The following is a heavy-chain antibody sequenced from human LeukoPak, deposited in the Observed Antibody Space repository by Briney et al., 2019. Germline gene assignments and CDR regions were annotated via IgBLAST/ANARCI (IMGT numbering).Heavy chain of an antibody. J-gene: IGHJ4*02. CDR3: AREGYHFDF. CDR2: ISSSSRAI. Sequence: GGSLRLSCAASGFRFSNYEMNWVRQAPGKGLEWVSYISSSSRAIFYADSVKGRFTISRDNAKNSMFLQMSSLRAEDTAVYYCAREGYHFDFWGQGTLATVSS. V-gene: IGHV3-48*03. D-gene: IGHD5-18*01. CDR1: GFRFSNYE.